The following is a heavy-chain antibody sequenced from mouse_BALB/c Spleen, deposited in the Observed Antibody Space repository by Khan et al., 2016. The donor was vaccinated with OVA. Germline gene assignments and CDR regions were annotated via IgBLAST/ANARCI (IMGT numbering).Heavy chain of an antibody. CDR1: GYTFTSYY. V-gene: IGHV1S81*02. CDR2: INPSSGGT. D-gene: IGHD2-2*01. CDR3: TRAVYGSFAY. J-gene: IGHJ3*01. Sequence: QVRLQQSGAELVKPGASVRLSCKASGYTFTSYYLYWVKQRPGQGLEWIGDINPSSGGTNFNEKFKSKATLTVDKSSSTAYIKLNSLTSEDSAVYYCTRAVYGSFAYWGQGTLVTVSA.